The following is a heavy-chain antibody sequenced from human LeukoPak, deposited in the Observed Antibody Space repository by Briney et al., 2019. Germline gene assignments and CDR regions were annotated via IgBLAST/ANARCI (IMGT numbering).Heavy chain of an antibody. CDR3: ARGERRGYSSGWYVRGFDY. Sequence: GASVKVSCKASGYTFTSYGISWVRHAPGQGLEWMGGIIPIFGTANYAQKFQGRVTITADESTSTAYMELSSLRSEDTAVYYCARGERRGYSSGWYVRGFDYWGQGTLVTVSS. J-gene: IGHJ4*02. D-gene: IGHD6-19*01. CDR1: GYTFTSYG. CDR2: IIPIFGTA. V-gene: IGHV1-69*13.